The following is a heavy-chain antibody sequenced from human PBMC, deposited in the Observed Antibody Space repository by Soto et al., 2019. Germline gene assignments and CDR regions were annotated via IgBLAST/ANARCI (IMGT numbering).Heavy chain of an antibody. D-gene: IGHD2-2*01. J-gene: IGHJ4*02. Sequence: QLQLQESGPGLVKPSETLSLTCTVSGGSISSSSYYWGWIRQPPGKGLEWIGSIYYSGSTYYNPSLKSRVTISVDTSKNQFSLKLSSVTAADTAVYYCARQRQRVPAAIVYWGQGTLVTVSS. V-gene: IGHV4-39*01. CDR2: IYYSGST. CDR1: GGSISSSSYY. CDR3: ARQRQRVPAAIVY.